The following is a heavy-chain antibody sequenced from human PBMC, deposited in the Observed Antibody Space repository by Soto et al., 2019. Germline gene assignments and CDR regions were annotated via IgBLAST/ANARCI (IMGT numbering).Heavy chain of an antibody. D-gene: IGHD3-22*01. CDR1: GGSISSSSYY. CDR2: IYYSGST. CDR3: SRQVSSSGYYYSSLPEYFQH. Sequence: PSETLSLTCTVSGGSISSSSYYWGWIRQPPGKGLEWIGSIYYSGSTYYNPSLKSRVTISVDTSKNQYSLKLSSVTAADTAVYYCSRQVSSSGYYYSSLPEYFQHWGQGTLVTVSS. V-gene: IGHV4-39*01. J-gene: IGHJ1*01.